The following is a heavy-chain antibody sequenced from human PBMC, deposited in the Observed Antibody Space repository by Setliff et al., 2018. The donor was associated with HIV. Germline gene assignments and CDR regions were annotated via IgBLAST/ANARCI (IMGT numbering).Heavy chain of an antibody. J-gene: IGHJ5*02. V-gene: IGHV1-8*01. CDR1: GYTFTSYD. Sequence: ASVKVSCKASGYTFTSYDINWVRQATGQGLEWMGRMNPNNGNTGYAQKFQGRVTMTRNTSISTAYMELSSLRSEDTAVYYCAREGNFWRVFDPWGQGTLVTVSS. D-gene: IGHD3-3*01. CDR3: AREGNFWRVFDP. CDR2: MNPNNGNT.